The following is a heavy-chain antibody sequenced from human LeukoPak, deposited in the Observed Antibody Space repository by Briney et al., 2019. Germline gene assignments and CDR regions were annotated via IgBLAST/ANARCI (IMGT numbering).Heavy chain of an antibody. Sequence: GGYLRLSCAASGFTFSSYAMSWVRQAPGKGLEWVSAISGSGGSTYYADSVKGRFTISRDNSKNTLYLQMNSLRAEDTAVYYCAKGVREYSGSYCFDYWGQGTLVTVSS. CDR1: GFTFSSYA. CDR3: AKGVREYSGSYCFDY. J-gene: IGHJ4*02. V-gene: IGHV3-23*01. CDR2: ISGSGGST. D-gene: IGHD1-26*01.